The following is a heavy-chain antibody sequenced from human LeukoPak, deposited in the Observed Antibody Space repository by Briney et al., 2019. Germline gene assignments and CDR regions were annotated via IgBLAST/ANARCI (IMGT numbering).Heavy chain of an antibody. CDR2: ISWNSGSI. CDR1: GFTFDDYA. V-gene: IGHV3-9*01. J-gene: IGHJ3*02. D-gene: IGHD6-6*01. Sequence: GGSLRLSCAASGFTFDDYAMHWVRQAPGKGLEWVSGISWNSGSIGYADSVKGRFTISRDSAKNSLYLQMNSLRAEDTALYYCAKDIRPAYSSSSDDAFDIWGQGTMVTVSS. CDR3: AKDIRPAYSSSSDDAFDI.